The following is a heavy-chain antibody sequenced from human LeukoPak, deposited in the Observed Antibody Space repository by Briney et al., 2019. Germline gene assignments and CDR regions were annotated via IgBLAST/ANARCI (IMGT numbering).Heavy chain of an antibody. V-gene: IGHV4-61*01. CDR3: ARVGDWNDLVY. CDR2: IYYTGST. J-gene: IGHJ4*02. Sequence: PSETLSLTCTVSGGSISSSSYYWSWIRQPPGKGLEWIGYIYYTGSTNYNPSLKSRVTISVDTYKNQLSLKLSSVTAADTAVYYCARVGDWNDLVYWGQGTLVTVFS. CDR1: GGSISSSSYY. D-gene: IGHD1-1*01.